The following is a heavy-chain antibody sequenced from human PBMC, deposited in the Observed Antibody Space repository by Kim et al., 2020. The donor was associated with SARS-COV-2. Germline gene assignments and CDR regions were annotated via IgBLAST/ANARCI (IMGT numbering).Heavy chain of an antibody. D-gene: IGHD3-3*01. Sequence: FQGRVTITADESTSTAYMELSSLRSEDTAVYYCARAENTIFGVVRSWFDPWGQGTLVTVSS. V-gene: IGHV1-69*01. J-gene: IGHJ5*02. CDR3: ARAENTIFGVVRSWFDP.